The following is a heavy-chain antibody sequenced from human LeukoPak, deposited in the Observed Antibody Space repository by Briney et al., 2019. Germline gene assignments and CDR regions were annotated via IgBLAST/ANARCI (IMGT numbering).Heavy chain of an antibody. CDR2: IKQDGSEK. CDR3: AGGLTGTIWHYYYYMDV. V-gene: IGHV3-7*04. Sequence: GGSLRLSCAASGFTFSSYWMSWVRQAPGKGLEWVANIKQDGSEKYYVDSVKGRFTISRDNAKNSLYLQMNSLRAEDTAVYYCAGGLTGTIWHYYYYMDVWGKGTTVTVSS. D-gene: IGHD1-7*01. J-gene: IGHJ6*03. CDR1: GFTFSSYW.